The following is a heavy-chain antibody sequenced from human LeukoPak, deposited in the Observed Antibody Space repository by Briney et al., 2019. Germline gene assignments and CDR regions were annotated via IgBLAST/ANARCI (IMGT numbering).Heavy chain of an antibody. CDR2: ISSSSSYI. CDR3: ARGGRVAENWFDP. D-gene: IGHD2-15*01. CDR1: GFTFSSYS. V-gene: IGHV3-21*06. Sequence: GGSLRLSCAASGFTFSSYSMNWVRQAPGKGLEWVSSISSSSSYIYYADSVKGRFTISRDNAKNSLYLQMTTLRAEDTSVYYCARGGRVAENWFDPWGQGTLVTVSS. J-gene: IGHJ5*02.